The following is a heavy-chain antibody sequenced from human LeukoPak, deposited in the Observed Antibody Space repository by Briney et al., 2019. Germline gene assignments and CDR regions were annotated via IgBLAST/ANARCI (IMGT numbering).Heavy chain of an antibody. J-gene: IGHJ4*02. CDR1: GFTFSSYA. D-gene: IGHD2-2*01. CDR3: AKNHRDAGDY. CDR2: ISYDGSTK. Sequence: GGSLRLSCAASGFTFSSYAIHWVRQAPGKGLEWVALISYDGSTKYSTDSVKGRFTISRDNSKNTLYLQMNSLRPEDTAVYYCAKNHRDAGDYWGQGTLVTVSS. V-gene: IGHV3-30*04.